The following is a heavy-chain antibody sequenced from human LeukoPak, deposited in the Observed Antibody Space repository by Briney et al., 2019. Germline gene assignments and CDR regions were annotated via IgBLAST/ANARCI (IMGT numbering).Heavy chain of an antibody. CDR3: VRDPGNDSHDWYFDL. Sequence: GGSLRLSCAASGVTFSRPWMHWVRQAPGKGLVWVSRIYSDGTGYYADSVKGRFTVSRDNGESTMYLHMNSLRVDDTAVYYCVRDPGNDSHDWYFDLWGRGTLVTVSS. V-gene: IGHV3-74*01. D-gene: IGHD1-1*01. J-gene: IGHJ2*01. CDR2: IYSDGTG. CDR1: GVTFSRPW.